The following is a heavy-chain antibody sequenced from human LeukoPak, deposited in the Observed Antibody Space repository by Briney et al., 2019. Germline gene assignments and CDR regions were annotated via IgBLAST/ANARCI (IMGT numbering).Heavy chain of an antibody. CDR2: ISSSSSYI. CDR3: ARDNPGYGDWKDYFDY. Sequence: GGSLRLSCAASGFTFSSYSMNWVRQAPGKGLEWVSSISSSSSYIYYADSVKGRFTISRDNAKNSLYLQMNSLRAEDTAVYYCARDNPGYGDWKDYFDYWGQGTLVTVSS. V-gene: IGHV3-21*01. J-gene: IGHJ4*02. D-gene: IGHD4-17*01. CDR1: GFTFSSYS.